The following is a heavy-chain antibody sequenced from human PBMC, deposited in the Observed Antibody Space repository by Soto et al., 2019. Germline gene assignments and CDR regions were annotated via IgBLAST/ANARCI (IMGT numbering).Heavy chain of an antibody. V-gene: IGHV3-9*01. CDR3: AKSPYTVVTPLYFDY. D-gene: IGHD2-21*02. CDR2: ISWNSGSI. J-gene: IGHJ4*02. Sequence: EVQLVESGGGLVQPGRPLRLSCAASGFTFDDYAMHWVRQAPGKGLEWVSGISWNSGSIGYADSVKGRFTISRDNAKNSLYLQMNSLRAEDTALYYCAKSPYTVVTPLYFDYWGQGTLVTVSS. CDR1: GFTFDDYA.